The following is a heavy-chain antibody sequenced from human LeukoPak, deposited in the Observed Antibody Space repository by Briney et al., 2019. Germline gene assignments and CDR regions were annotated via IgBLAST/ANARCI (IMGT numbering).Heavy chain of an antibody. Sequence: GESLRLSCAASGFTFSDYYMSWIRQAPGRGLEWISYITGSGNIQYYADSVQGRFIISRDNAQNSLFLQMNCLSADDTAIYYCARRLDAFDLWGQGTMVTVSS. CDR1: GFTFSDYY. V-gene: IGHV3-11*01. CDR3: ARRLDAFDL. J-gene: IGHJ3*01. CDR2: ITGSGNIQ.